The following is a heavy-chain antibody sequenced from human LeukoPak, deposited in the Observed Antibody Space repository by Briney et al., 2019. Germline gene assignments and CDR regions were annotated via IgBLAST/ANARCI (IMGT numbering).Heavy chain of an antibody. V-gene: IGHV3-30*18. Sequence: PGGSERLSCAASEFTFSSYAMHWVRQAPGKGLEWVAFISYHGSNKYYADSVKGRFTISRDNSKNTLFLQMNSLRAEDTAVYYCAKNTHAYAEIFDYWGEGTMVTVSS. J-gene: IGHJ4*01. CDR3: AKNTHAYAEIFDY. CDR1: EFTFSSYA. D-gene: IGHD2-2*01. CDR2: ISYHGSNK.